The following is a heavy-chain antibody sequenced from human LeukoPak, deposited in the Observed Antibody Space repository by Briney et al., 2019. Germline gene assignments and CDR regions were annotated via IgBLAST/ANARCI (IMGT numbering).Heavy chain of an antibody. Sequence: PGGSLRLSCAASGFTFSSYWMHWVRQAPGEGLVWVSHINSDGSSTSYADSVKGRFTISRDNAKNTLYLQMNSLRAEDTAVYYCARDRLGSSAAARYWGQGTLVTVSS. J-gene: IGHJ4*02. CDR2: INSDGSST. CDR3: ARDRLGSSAAARY. CDR1: GFTFSSYW. D-gene: IGHD6-13*01. V-gene: IGHV3-74*01.